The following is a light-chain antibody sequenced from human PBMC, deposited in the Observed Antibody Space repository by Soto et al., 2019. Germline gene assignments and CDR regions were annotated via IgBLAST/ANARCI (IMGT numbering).Light chain of an antibody. CDR1: QSISNH. CDR2: DAS. J-gene: IGKJ1*01. Sequence: IQLPPSPSSLSASVEDRVIITCRASQSISNHLNWYQQKPGKAPKLLIYDASSLESGVPSRFSGSGSGTEFTLTISSLQPDDFATYYCQQYNSYSWTFCQGSKVDI. V-gene: IGKV1-5*01. CDR3: QQYNSYSWT.